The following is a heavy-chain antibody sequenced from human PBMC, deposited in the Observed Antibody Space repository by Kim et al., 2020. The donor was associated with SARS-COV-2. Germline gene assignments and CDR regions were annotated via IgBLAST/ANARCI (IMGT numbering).Heavy chain of an antibody. V-gene: IGHV4-31*03. Sequence: SETLSLTCTVSGGSISSGGYYWSWIRQHPGKGLEWIGYIYYSGSTYYNPSLKSRVTISVDTSKNQFSLKLSSVTAADTAVYYCARDKGKQLWGNRGRYGMDVWGQGTTVTVSS. CDR2: IYYSGST. J-gene: IGHJ6*02. CDR3: ARDKGKQLWGNRGRYGMDV. CDR1: GGSISSGGYY. D-gene: IGHD5-18*01.